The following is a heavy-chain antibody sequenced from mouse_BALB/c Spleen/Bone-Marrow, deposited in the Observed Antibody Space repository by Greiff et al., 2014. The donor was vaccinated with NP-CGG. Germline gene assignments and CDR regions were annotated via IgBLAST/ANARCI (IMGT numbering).Heavy chain of an antibody. J-gene: IGHJ3*01. D-gene: IGHD2-2*01. CDR1: GYAFSSYW. CDR2: IYPGDGET. V-gene: IGHV1-80*01. CDR3: AKVTTGFAY. Sequence: QVQLQQSGAELVRPGSSVKISCKASGYAFSSYWMTWVKQRPGQGFEWIGQIYPGDGETNYNGKFKGKATLTADKSSSTAYMQLSGLTSEDSAVYFCAKVTTGFAYWGQGTLVTVSA.